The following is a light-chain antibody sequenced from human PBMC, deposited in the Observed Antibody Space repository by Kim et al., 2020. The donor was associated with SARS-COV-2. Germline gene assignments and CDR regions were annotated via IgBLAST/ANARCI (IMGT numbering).Light chain of an antibody. V-gene: IGLV4-69*02. CDR2: LNSDGRH. J-gene: IGLJ2*01. CDR1: SGHSSYA. Sequence: QLVLTQSPSASASLGASVKLTCTLSSGHSSYAIAWHQQQPEKGPRYLMKLNSDGRHFKGDGIPDRFSGSSSGAERYLTISSLQSEDEADYYCQTWGTGIVVFGRGTKLTVL. CDR3: QTWGTGIVV.